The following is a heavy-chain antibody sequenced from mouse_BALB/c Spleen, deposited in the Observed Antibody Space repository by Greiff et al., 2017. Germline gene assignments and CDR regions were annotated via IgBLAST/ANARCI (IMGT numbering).Heavy chain of an antibody. D-gene: IGHD2-3*01. CDR3: AREDDGYFSYYAMDY. J-gene: IGHJ4*01. Sequence: VQLKESGGDLVKPGGSLKLSCAASGFTFSSYGMSWVRQTPDKRLEWVATISSGGSYTYYPDSVKGRFTISRDNAKNTLYLQMSSLKSEDTAMYYCAREDDGYFSYYAMDYWGQGTSVTVSS. CDR2: ISSGGSYT. V-gene: IGHV5-6*01. CDR1: GFTFSSYG.